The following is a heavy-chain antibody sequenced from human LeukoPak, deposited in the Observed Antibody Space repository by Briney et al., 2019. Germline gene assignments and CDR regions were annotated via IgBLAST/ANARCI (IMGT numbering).Heavy chain of an antibody. V-gene: IGHV1-46*01. Sequence: ASVKVSCKASGHTFTNYHIHWVRQAPGQGVEWMGAVYATGGVAINTQTFPVRVTMTRDTSTGTVYMELSSLRFEDTAIYYSATEAPRSYYFDYWGQGIQVTVSS. CDR3: ATEAPRSYYFDY. CDR2: VYATGGVA. CDR1: GHTFTNYH. J-gene: IGHJ4*02.